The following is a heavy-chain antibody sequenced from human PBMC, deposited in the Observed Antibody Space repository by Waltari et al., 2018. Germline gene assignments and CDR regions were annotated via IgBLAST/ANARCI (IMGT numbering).Heavy chain of an antibody. V-gene: IGHV4-39*07. CDR1: GGSITSIAYY. CDR3: ARLVGSYYFHMDV. D-gene: IGHD2-8*02. Sequence: QLQLQESGPGLLKPSETLSLTCSVSGGSITSIAYYWGWIRQPPGKGLEWIGSIYYSGSAYYNPSVQNRVTISVDTTKNQFSLRLYSVTAADTAVYYCARLVGSYYFHMDVWGKGTTV. J-gene: IGHJ6*03. CDR2: IYYSGSA.